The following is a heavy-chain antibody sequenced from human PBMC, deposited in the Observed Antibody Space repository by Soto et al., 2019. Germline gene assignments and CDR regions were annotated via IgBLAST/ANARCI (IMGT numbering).Heavy chain of an antibody. D-gene: IGHD2-15*01. CDR1: GFTFSNYA. CDR3: ARDRVVVAATISNWFDP. V-gene: IGHV3-30*04. J-gene: IGHJ5*02. CDR2: ISYDGSSK. Sequence: QVQLVESGGGVVQPGRSLRLSCAASGFTFSNYAMHWVRQAPGKGLEWVAVISYDGSSKYYADSVKGRFTISRDNSKNTLYLQMNSLRAEDTAVYYCARDRVVVAATISNWFDPWGQGTLVTVSS.